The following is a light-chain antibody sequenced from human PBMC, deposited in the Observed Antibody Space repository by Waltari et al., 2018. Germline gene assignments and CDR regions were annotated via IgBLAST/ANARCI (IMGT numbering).Light chain of an antibody. CDR2: DTA. CDR3: QHYVNLPVT. Sequence: SCRASQSVGRSLAWYQQQPGQAPRLLIYDTAIRATGTPGRFSGSGSGTDFSLAISSLEPEDFAVYFCQHYVNLPVTFGQGTKVEI. CDR1: QSVGRS. V-gene: IGKV3-20*01. J-gene: IGKJ1*01.